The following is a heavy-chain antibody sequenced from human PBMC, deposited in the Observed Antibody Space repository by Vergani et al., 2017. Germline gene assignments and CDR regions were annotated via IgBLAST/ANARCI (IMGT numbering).Heavy chain of an antibody. J-gene: IGHJ6*02. CDR3: ASSSHYDDYYGMDV. Sequence: QVPLQQWGAGLLKPSETLSLTCAVYGGSFSGYYWSWIRPPPGKGLEWIGEINHSRSTNYNPSLKSRVTISVDTSKNQFSLQLSSVTAADTAVYYCASSSHYDDYYGMDVWGQGTTVTVSS. V-gene: IGHV4-34*01. CDR2: INHSRST. CDR1: GGSFSGYY. D-gene: IGHD6-6*01.